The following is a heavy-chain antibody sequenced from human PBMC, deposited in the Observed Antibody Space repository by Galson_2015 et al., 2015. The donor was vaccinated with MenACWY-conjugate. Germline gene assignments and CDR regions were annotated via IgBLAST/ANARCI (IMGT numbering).Heavy chain of an antibody. CDR3: AKILVSSFWGNMDV. V-gene: IGHV3-9*01. J-gene: IGHJ6*02. CDR2: ISWNSGTI. CDR1: GFTFDDYA. D-gene: IGHD3-16*01. Sequence: SLRLSCAASGFTFDDYAMHWVRQPPGKGLEWVSGISWNSGTIGYADSAKGRYTISRDNAKKSLYLQMNSLRAEDTAFYYCAKILVSSFWGNMDVCGQGTTVTVSS.